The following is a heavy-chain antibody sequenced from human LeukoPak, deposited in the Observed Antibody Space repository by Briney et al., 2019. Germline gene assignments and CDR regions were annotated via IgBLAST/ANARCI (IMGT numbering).Heavy chain of an antibody. V-gene: IGHV4-30-2*01. CDR1: GGSVNSGGYE. Sequence: SQTPSLTCTISGGSVNSGGYEWSSPQQTPGKGLEGSGYLDHSGSTNYNPCLKSRVTISVDRSKNDFSLKLKSVTAADTAVYYCARGFWSGYYKSNWFDPWGQGTLVTVSS. CDR2: LDHSGST. CDR3: ARGFWSGYYKSNWFDP. D-gene: IGHD3-3*01. J-gene: IGHJ5*02.